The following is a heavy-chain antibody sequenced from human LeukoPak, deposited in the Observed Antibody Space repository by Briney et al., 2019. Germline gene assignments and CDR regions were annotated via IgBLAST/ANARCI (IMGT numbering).Heavy chain of an antibody. Sequence: GESLEISCKGSGYSFTSYWIGWVRQMPGKGLEWMGIIYPGDSDTRYSPSFQGQVTISADKSISTAYLQWSSLKASDTAMYYCARTASSGYYLNWFDPWGQGTLVTVSS. J-gene: IGHJ5*02. V-gene: IGHV5-51*01. CDR1: GYSFTSYW. CDR3: ARTASSGYYLNWFDP. CDR2: IYPGDSDT. D-gene: IGHD3-22*01.